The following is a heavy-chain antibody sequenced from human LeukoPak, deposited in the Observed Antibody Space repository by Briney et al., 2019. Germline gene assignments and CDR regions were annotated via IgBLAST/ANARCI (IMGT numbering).Heavy chain of an antibody. CDR2: ISPKSGGT. CDR3: ARHNYDFDFDS. Sequence: ASVKVSCKASGYTFSDYYIHWVRQAPGQGLEWMGWISPKSGGTNYAQNFQGRVTMTRDTSINTAYMELSRLRPDDTAVYYCARHNYDFDFDSWGQAALVTVSS. V-gene: IGHV1-2*02. D-gene: IGHD3-3*01. CDR1: GYTFSDYY. J-gene: IGHJ4*02.